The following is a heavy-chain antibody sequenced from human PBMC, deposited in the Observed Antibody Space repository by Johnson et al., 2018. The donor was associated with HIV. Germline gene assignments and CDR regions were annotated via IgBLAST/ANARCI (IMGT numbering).Heavy chain of an antibody. CDR2: IWYDGSNK. CDR3: AKGFFELDDAFDI. V-gene: IGHV3-33*06. Sequence: QVQLVESGGGVVQPGRSLRLSCVASGFTFRTSGMHWVRQAPGQGLEWVAVIWYDGSNKYYADSVKGRFTISRDNSKDTLYLEMNSLRVEDTAVYYCAKGFFELDDAFDIWGQGTMVTVSS. D-gene: IGHD3/OR15-3a*01. J-gene: IGHJ3*02. CDR1: GFTFRTSG.